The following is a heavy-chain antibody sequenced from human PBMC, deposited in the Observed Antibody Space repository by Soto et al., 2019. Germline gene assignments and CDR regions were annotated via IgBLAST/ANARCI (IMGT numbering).Heavy chain of an antibody. CDR3: ATMGTPATGLYFFDY. D-gene: IGHD2-15*01. Sequence: QVQLQESGPGLVKPSQTLSLTCTVSGGSISSGNYYWSWIRQPPGKGLEWIGFISYSGSTYYSTSLKIRVTISVDTSKCQFSLNLSXVTAADTSVYYCATMGTPATGLYFFDYWGQGSLVTVSS. J-gene: IGHJ4*02. V-gene: IGHV4-30-4*01. CDR1: GGSISSGNYY. CDR2: ISYSGST.